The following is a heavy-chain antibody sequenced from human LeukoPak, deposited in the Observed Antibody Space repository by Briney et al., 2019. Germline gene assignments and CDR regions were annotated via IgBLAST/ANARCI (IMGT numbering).Heavy chain of an antibody. CDR2: IYYIGST. Sequence: SETLSLTCTVSGGSISSYYWSWIRQPPGKGLEWIGYIYYIGSTNYNPSLKSRVTISVDTSKNQFSLKLSSVTAADTAVYYCAREAIAVAGGYFDYWGQGTLVTVSS. D-gene: IGHD6-19*01. V-gene: IGHV4-59*12. CDR1: GGSISSYY. J-gene: IGHJ4*02. CDR3: AREAIAVAGGYFDY.